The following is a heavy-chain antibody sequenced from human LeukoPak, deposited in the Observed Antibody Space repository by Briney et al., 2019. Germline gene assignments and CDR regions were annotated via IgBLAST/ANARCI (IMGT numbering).Heavy chain of an antibody. CDR1: GGSISSGSYY. V-gene: IGHV4-61*02. J-gene: IGHJ3*02. CDR3: ARRFRRRGSGYAFDI. D-gene: IGHD3-22*01. CDR2: IYTSGST. Sequence: PSETLSLTCTVSGGSISSGSYYWSWIRQPAGKGLEWIGRIYTSGSTNYNPSLKSRVTISVDTSKNQFSLKLSSVTAADTAVYYCARRFRRRGSGYAFDIWGQGTMVTVSS.